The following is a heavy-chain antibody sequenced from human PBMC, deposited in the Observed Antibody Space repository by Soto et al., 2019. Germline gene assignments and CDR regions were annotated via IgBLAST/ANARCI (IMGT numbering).Heavy chain of an antibody. CDR1: GFIFTNFC. D-gene: IGHD6-13*01. Sequence: LRXSCEASGFIFTNFCSHWARQVPGKGLVWVSRIDTSGSSTSYADSVKGRFTISRDNAKNTGSLQMNSLRAEDTGVYYCAKDSWYFDLWSQGSLVTVSS. J-gene: IGHJ4*02. V-gene: IGHV3-74*01. CDR3: AKDSWYFDL. CDR2: IDTSGSST.